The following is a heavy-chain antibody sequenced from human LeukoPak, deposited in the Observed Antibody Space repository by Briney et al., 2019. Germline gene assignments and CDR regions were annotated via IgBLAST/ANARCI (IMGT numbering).Heavy chain of an antibody. CDR2: ISYDGSDK. J-gene: IGHJ3*02. Sequence: GESLRLSCAASGFTFSSYAMHWVRQAPGKGLEWVAVISYDGSDKYYADSVKGRFTISRDNSKNTLYLQMNSLRAEDTAVYYCAREGYCSSTSCYAPDAFDIWGQGTMVTVSS. CDR3: AREGYCSSTSCYAPDAFDI. CDR1: GFTFSSYA. V-gene: IGHV3-30-3*01. D-gene: IGHD2-2*01.